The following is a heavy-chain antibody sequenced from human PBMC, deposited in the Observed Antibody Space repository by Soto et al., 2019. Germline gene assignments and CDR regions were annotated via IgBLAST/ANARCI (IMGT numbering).Heavy chain of an antibody. CDR2: IYYSGTT. CDR1: GGSISSRSHY. J-gene: IGHJ2*01. CDR3: ARHATYSDNSGSYNYWYLDL. D-gene: IGHD3-22*01. V-gene: IGHV4-39*01. Sequence: QVQLYESGPRLVKPSETLSLTCTVAGGSISSRSHYWGWIRQPPGKGLEWIGSIYYSGTTYYNPSLKSRVTIXVXTXXHQLSLKLTSVTAADMAVFYCARHATYSDNSGSYNYWYLDLWGRGTLVTVSA.